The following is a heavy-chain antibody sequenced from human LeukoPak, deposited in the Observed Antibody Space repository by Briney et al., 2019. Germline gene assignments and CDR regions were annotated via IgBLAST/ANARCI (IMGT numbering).Heavy chain of an antibody. D-gene: IGHD6-19*01. CDR2: IYYSGNT. CDR3: AKSSGWYEGPDY. Sequence: SETLSLTCTVSGGSISSSTYYWGWIRQPPGKGLEWIGSIYYSGNTYYSPSLKSRVTISVDTSTNQFSLKLSSVTAADTAVYYCAKSSGWYEGPDYWGQGTLVTVSS. CDR1: GGSISSSTYY. J-gene: IGHJ4*02. V-gene: IGHV4-39*07.